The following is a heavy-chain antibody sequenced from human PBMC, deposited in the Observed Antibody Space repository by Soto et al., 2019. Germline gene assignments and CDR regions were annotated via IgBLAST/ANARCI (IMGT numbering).Heavy chain of an antibody. CDR3: AGYPENIVATIWDYWYFDL. CDR2: ISSSSSYI. D-gene: IGHD5-12*01. J-gene: IGHJ2*01. CDR1: GFTFSSYS. Sequence: EVQLVESGGGLVKPGGSLRLSCAASGFTFSSYSMNWVRQAPGKGLEWVSSISSSSSYIYYADSVKGRFTISRDNAKNSLYLQMNSLRAEDTAVYYCAGYPENIVATIWDYWYFDLWGRGTLVTVSS. V-gene: IGHV3-21*01.